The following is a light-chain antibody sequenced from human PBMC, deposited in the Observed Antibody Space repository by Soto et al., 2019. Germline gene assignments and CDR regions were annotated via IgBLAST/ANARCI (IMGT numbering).Light chain of an antibody. V-gene: IGKV1-33*01. CDR2: DAS. Sequence: IQMTQSASSMSASVGYRVTITCQASQDINKNLIWYQQKQGKAPKILIYDASDLETGVPSRFSESVSGTGFTFTISRLKTEDFATYDCQQYESLTLTFGQGTRLEIK. J-gene: IGKJ5*01. CDR1: QDINKN. CDR3: QQYESLTLT.